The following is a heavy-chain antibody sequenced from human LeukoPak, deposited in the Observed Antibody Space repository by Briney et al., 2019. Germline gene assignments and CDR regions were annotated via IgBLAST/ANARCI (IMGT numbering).Heavy chain of an antibody. CDR1: GFTFSTYN. D-gene: IGHD7-27*01. CDR2: ISGSSSYI. CDR3: ARDYVWGSSESDY. J-gene: IGHJ4*02. Sequence: GGSLRLSCAASGFTFSTYNMNWVRQAPGKGLEWVSSISGSSSYIYYADSVKGRFSISRDNAKNSLYLQMNSLRAEDTAVYYCARDYVWGSSESDYWGQGTLVTVSS. V-gene: IGHV3-21*01.